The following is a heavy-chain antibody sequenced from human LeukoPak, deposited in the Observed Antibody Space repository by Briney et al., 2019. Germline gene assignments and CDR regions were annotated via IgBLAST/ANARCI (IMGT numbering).Heavy chain of an antibody. D-gene: IGHD6-13*01. J-gene: IGHJ4*02. V-gene: IGHV3-11*01. CDR3: ASLQGIAAVSFDY. Sequence: GGSLRLSCAASGFTFSDYYMSWIRQAPGKGLEWVSYISSSGSTIYYADSVKGLFTISRDNAKNSLYLQMNSLRAEDTAVYYCASLQGIAAVSFDYWGQGTLVTVSS. CDR2: ISSSGSTI. CDR1: GFTFSDYY.